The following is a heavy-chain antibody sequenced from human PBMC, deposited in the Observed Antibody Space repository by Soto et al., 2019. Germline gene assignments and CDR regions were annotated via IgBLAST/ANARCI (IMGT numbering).Heavy chain of an antibody. D-gene: IGHD6-19*01. CDR3: ARDAEPFLYSSGWFDY. V-gene: IGHV4-39*02. J-gene: IGHJ4*02. CDR2: IYYSGST. CDR1: GGSISSSSYY. Sequence: SETLSLTCTASGGSISSSSYYWGWIRQPPGKGLEWIGSIYYSGSTYYNPSLKSRVTISVDTSKNQFSLKLSSVTAADTAVYYCARDAEPFLYSSGWFDYWGQGTLVTVSS.